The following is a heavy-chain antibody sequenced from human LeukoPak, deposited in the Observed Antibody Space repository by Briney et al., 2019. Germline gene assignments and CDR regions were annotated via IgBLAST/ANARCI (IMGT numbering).Heavy chain of an antibody. J-gene: IGHJ5*02. V-gene: IGHV3-23*01. Sequence: QAGGSLRLSCAASGFTFSSYAMSWVRQAPGKGLEWVSAISGSGGSTYYADSVKGRFTISRDNSKNTLYLQMNSLRAEDTAVYYCAKDREPIGDRGRSSWYRIGGSFYPWGQGTLVTVSS. CDR2: ISGSGGST. D-gene: IGHD6-13*01. CDR3: AKDREPIGDRGRSSWYRIGGSFYP. CDR1: GFTFSSYA.